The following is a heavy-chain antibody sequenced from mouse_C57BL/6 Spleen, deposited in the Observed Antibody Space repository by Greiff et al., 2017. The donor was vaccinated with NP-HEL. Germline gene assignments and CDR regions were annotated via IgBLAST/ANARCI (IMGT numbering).Heavy chain of an antibody. J-gene: IGHJ4*01. Sequence: EVQRVESGGGLVKPGGSLKLSCAASGFTFSDYGMHWVRQAPEKGLEWVAYISSGSSTIYYADTVKGRFTISRDNAKNTLCLQMTSLRSEDTAMYYCARDYYGSSYLYAMDYWGQGTSVTVSS. CDR3: ARDYYGSSYLYAMDY. D-gene: IGHD1-1*01. CDR1: GFTFSDYG. CDR2: ISSGSSTI. V-gene: IGHV5-17*01.